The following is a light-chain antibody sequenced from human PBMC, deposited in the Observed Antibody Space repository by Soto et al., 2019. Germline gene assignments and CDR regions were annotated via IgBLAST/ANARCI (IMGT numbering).Light chain of an antibody. CDR1: SSDVGGYNY. CDR2: DVT. Sequence: ALTQPRSVSGSPGQSLTISCTGTSSDVGGYNYVSWYQQHPGKVPKLMIYDVTKRPSGVPDRFSGSKSGNTASLTISGLQSEDEADYYCCSHAGSYTYVFGTGTKLTVL. CDR3: CSHAGSYTYV. J-gene: IGLJ1*01. V-gene: IGLV2-11*01.